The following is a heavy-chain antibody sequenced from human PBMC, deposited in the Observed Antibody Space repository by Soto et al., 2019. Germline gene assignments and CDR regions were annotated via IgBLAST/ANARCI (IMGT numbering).Heavy chain of an antibody. V-gene: IGHV3-74*01. J-gene: IGHJ4*02. Sequence: LRLSCAASGFIFKMYWMHWVRQSPGKGLVWISRIYNDGTYSDYADSVRGRFTISRDNVNDTLYLQMNNLRAEDSGLYYCTRGPRPISTGTGAYWGRGTQVT. CDR3: TRGPRPISTGTGAY. D-gene: IGHD3-10*01. CDR2: IYNDGTYS. CDR1: GFIFKMYW.